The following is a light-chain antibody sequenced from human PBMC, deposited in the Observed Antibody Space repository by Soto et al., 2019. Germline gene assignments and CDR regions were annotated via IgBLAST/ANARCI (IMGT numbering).Light chain of an antibody. CDR2: DAS. V-gene: IGKV3-11*01. CDR1: ESVSSN. Sequence: EIVMTQSPATLSVSPGERATLSCRASESVSSNLAWYQQKPGQAPRLLIYDASNRATGIPARFSGGGSGTDFTLTISRLEPEDFAVYYCQQRSNWPITFGQGTRLEI. CDR3: QQRSNWPIT. J-gene: IGKJ5*01.